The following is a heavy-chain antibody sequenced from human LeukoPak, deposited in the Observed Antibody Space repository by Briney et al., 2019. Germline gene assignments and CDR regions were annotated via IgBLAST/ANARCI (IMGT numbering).Heavy chain of an antibody. CDR2: IIPIFGTA. V-gene: IGHV1-69*05. CDR3: ARDGTRSTWFDP. CDR1: GGTFSSYA. J-gene: IGHJ5*02. D-gene: IGHD2-2*01. Sequence: SVKVSCKASGGTFSSYAVSWVRQAPGQGLEWMGGIIPIFGTANYAQKFQGRVTITTDESTSTAYMELSSLRSEDTAVYYCARDGTRSTWFDPWGQGTLVTVSS.